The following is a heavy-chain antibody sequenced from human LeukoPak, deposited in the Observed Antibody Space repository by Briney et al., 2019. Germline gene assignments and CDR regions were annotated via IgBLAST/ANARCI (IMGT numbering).Heavy chain of an antibody. CDR3: ARERCSSTSCRSYDP. CDR2: INHSGST. D-gene: IGHD2-2*01. CDR1: GGSFSGCY. Sequence: KPSETPSLPRAVYGGSFSGCYWGWVRQPPGEGLEWIGEINHSGSTNYNPSLKSRVTISVDTSKNQFSLKLSSVTAADTAVYYCARERCSSTSCRSYDPWGQGTLVTVSS. V-gene: IGHV4-34*01. J-gene: IGHJ5*02.